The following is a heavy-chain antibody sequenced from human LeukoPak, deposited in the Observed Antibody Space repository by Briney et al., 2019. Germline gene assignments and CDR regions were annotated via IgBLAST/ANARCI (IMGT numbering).Heavy chain of an antibody. CDR2: IIPIFGIA. CDR3: ARDLGYYDSSGYYYYYGMDV. Sequence: GASVKVSCKASGGTFSSYAISWVRQAPGQGLEWMGRIIPIFGIANYAQKFQGRVTITADKSTSTAYMELSSLRSEDTAVYYCARDLGYYDSSGYYYYYGMDVWGQGTTVTVSS. CDR1: GGTFSSYA. D-gene: IGHD3-22*01. V-gene: IGHV1-69*04. J-gene: IGHJ6*02.